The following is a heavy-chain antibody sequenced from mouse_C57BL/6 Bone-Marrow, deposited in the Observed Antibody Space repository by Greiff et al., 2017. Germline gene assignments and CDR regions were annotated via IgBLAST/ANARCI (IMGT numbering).Heavy chain of an antibody. Sequence: VQLVESGPGLVAPSQSLSITCTVSGFSLTSYGVHWVRQPPGKGLEWLVVIWSDGSTTYNSALKSRLSISKDNSKSQVFLKMNSLQTDDTAMYYCARHRIITTVVAPYYYAMDYWGQGTSVTVSS. CDR3: ARHRIITTVVAPYYYAMDY. CDR2: IWSDGST. D-gene: IGHD1-1*01. CDR1: GFSLTSYG. V-gene: IGHV2-6-1*01. J-gene: IGHJ4*01.